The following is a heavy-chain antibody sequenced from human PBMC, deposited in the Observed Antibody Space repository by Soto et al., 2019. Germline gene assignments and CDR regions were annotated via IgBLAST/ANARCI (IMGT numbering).Heavy chain of an antibody. CDR1: GGSFSGYY. J-gene: IGHJ5*02. Sequence: SETLSLTCAVYGGSFSGYYWSWIRQPPGKGLEWIGEINHSGSTNYNPSLKSRVTISVDTSKNQFSLKLSSVTAADTAVYYCARDLGLTISPPGPHWFDPWGQGTLVTVSS. CDR2: INHSGST. V-gene: IGHV4-34*01. CDR3: ARDLGLTISPPGPHWFDP. D-gene: IGHD3-3*01.